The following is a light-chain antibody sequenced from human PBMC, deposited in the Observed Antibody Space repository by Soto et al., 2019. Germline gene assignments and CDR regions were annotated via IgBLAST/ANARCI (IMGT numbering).Light chain of an antibody. J-gene: IGLJ2*01. CDR3: QTWGTGIHVL. V-gene: IGLV4-69*01. CDR2: LNSDGSH. Sequence: QLVLTQSPSASASLGASVKLTCTLSSGHSSYAIAWYQQQPEKGPRYLMKLNSDGSHNKGDGIPDRFSGSSSGAERYLSISSLQSEDEGDYYCQTWGTGIHVLFGGGTKLTVL. CDR1: SGHSSYA.